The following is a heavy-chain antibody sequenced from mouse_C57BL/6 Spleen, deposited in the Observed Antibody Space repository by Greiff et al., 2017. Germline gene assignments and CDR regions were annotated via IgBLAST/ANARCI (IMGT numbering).Heavy chain of an antibody. Sequence: QVQLKQSGPELVKPGASVKISCKASGYAFSSSWMNWVKQRPGTGLEWIGRIYPGDGDTNYNGKFKGKATLTADKSSSTAYMQLSSLTSEDSAVYFCARQELGLFDYWGQGTTLTVSS. CDR1: GYAFSSSW. J-gene: IGHJ2*01. D-gene: IGHD4-1*01. CDR3: ARQELGLFDY. CDR2: IYPGDGDT. V-gene: IGHV1-82*01.